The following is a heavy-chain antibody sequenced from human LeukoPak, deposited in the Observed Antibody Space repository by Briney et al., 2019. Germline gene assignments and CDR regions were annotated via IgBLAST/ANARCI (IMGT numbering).Heavy chain of an antibody. CDR3: ARAKYSGSWTDY. V-gene: IGHV4-34*01. Sequence: SETLSLTCAVYSGSFSGYYWSGIRQPPGKGLEWIGELNHSGSTKYNPSLKSRVTISVDTSKNQFSLKLSSVTAADTAVYYCARAKYSGSWTDYWGQGTLVTVSS. D-gene: IGHD6-13*01. CDR1: SGSFSGYY. J-gene: IGHJ4*02. CDR2: LNHSGST.